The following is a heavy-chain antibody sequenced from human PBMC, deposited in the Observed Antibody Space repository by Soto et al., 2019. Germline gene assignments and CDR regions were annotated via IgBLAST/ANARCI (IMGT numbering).Heavy chain of an antibody. CDR1: GGSFSGYY. J-gene: IGHJ4*02. CDR3: ARARRKWLVRGGLDY. CDR2: INHSGST. Sequence: QVQLQQWGAGLLKPSETLSLTCAVYGGSFSGYYWSWIRQPPGKGLEWIGEINHSGSTNYNPSLKSRVTISVDTSKNQFSLKLSSVTAADTAVYYCARARRKWLVRGGLDYWGQGTLVTVSS. V-gene: IGHV4-34*01. D-gene: IGHD6-19*01.